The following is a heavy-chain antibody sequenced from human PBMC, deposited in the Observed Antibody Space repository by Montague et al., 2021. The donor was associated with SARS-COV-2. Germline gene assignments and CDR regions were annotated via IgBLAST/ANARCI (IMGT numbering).Heavy chain of an antibody. CDR2: IWYDGSNK. CDR1: GFTFSSYG. CDR3: AREDVYGGNSGGMDV. D-gene: IGHD4-23*01. J-gene: IGHJ6*02. V-gene: IGHV3-33*01. Sequence: LRLSCAVSGFTFSSYGMHWVRQAQGQGLEWVAVIWYDGSNKYYADSVKGRFTISRDNSKNTLYLQMNSLRAEDTAVYYCAREDVYGGNSGGMDVWGQGTTVTVSS.